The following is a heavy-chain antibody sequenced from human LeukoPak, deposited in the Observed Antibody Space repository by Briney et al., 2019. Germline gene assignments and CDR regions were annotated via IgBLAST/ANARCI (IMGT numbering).Heavy chain of an antibody. D-gene: IGHD3-3*01. CDR2: MNPNSGNT. V-gene: IGHV1-8*01. J-gene: IGHJ4*02. CDR1: GYTFTSYD. CDR3: ARVYTIFGVVIPNFDY. Sequence: ASVKVSCKASGYTFTSYDINWVRQATGQGLEWMGWMNPNSGNTGYAQKFQGRVTMTRDTSISTAYMELSRLRSDDTAVYYCARVYTIFGVVIPNFDYWGQGTLVTVSS.